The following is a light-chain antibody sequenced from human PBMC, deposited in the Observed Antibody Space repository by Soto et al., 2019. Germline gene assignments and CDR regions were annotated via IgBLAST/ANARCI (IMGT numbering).Light chain of an antibody. V-gene: IGKV1-9*01. CDR2: EAS. Sequence: DIQLTQSPSLVSASLGDRVTITCRASHDISTFLAWYQQKPGKAPKLLIYEASTLQSGVPSRFSGSGSGTEFTLTISGLLPEDFAAYHCQQLYTLPFTFGQGTRLEIK. J-gene: IGKJ5*01. CDR3: QQLYTLPFT. CDR1: HDISTF.